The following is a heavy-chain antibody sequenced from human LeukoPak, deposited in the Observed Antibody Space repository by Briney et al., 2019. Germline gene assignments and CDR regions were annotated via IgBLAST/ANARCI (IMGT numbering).Heavy chain of an antibody. J-gene: IGHJ4*02. D-gene: IGHD3-10*01. CDR1: GYTLTELS. V-gene: IGHV1-24*01. Sequence: ASAKVSCKVSGYTLTELSMHWVRQAPRKGLEWMGGFDPEDGETIYAQKFQGRVTMTEDTSTDTAYMELSSLRSEDTAVYYCATETDYYGSGSYFSPTSWGQGTLVTVSS. CDR3: ATETDYYGSGSYFSPTS. CDR2: FDPEDGET.